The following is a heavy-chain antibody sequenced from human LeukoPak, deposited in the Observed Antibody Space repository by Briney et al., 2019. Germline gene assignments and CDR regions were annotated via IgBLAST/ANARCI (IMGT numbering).Heavy chain of an antibody. CDR3: ARRGAYYDSSGHTPRPAFDI. CDR2: INSDGSST. J-gene: IGHJ3*02. Sequence: PGGSLRLSCAASGFTFSSYWMHWVRQAPGKGLVWVSRINSDGSSTSYADSVKGRFTISRDNAKNTLYLQMNSLRAEDTAMYYCARRGAYYDSSGHTPRPAFDIWGQGTMVTVSS. V-gene: IGHV3-74*01. D-gene: IGHD3-22*01. CDR1: GFTFSSYW.